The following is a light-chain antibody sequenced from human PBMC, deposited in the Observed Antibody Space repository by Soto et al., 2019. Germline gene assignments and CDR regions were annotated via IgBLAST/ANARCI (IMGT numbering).Light chain of an antibody. CDR3: QQYDNLLPFT. Sequence: IQMTQSPSSLSASVGDRVTITCQASQDIAKNLNWYQQKPGKAPKLLIYDASSLQAGVPSRFSRSGSATHFTFTISSLQSEDIATYYCQQYDNLLPFTFGQGTRLEIK. V-gene: IGKV1-33*01. CDR2: DAS. J-gene: IGKJ5*01. CDR1: QDIAKN.